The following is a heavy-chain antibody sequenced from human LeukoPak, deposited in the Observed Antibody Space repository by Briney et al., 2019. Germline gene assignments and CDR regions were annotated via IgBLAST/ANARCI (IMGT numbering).Heavy chain of an antibody. CDR1: GGSISGWY. Sequence: TSETLSLTCTVSGGSISGWYWSWIRQPPGKGLEWIGYIHYSGSTNYNPSLKSRVTISADTTKNQFSLKLTSVTAADTAVYYCARQAPCTSDLCYPFDYWGQGTLVTVSS. CDR2: IHYSGST. J-gene: IGHJ4*02. V-gene: IGHV4-59*08. D-gene: IGHD2-8*01. CDR3: ARQAPCTSDLCYPFDY.